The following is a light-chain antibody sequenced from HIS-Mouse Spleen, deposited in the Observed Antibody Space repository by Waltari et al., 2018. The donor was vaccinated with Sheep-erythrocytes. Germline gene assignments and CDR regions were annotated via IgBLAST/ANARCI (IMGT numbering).Light chain of an antibody. V-gene: IGKV1-39*01. CDR2: AAS. CDR1: QIISSY. J-gene: IGKJ1*01. CDR3: QQSYSTPLT. Sequence: DIQMTQSPSSLSASVGDRVTITCRASQIISSYLNWYQQKPGKAPKLLIYAASSLQSGVPSRFSGSGSGTDFTLTISSLQPEDCATYYCQQSYSTPLTFGQGTKVEIK.